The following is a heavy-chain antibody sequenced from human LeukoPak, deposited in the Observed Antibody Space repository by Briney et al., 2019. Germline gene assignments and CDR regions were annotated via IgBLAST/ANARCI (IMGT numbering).Heavy chain of an antibody. CDR3: ARGGGEVGRWLLHHGAHYYFDY. V-gene: IGHV1-46*01. CDR1: GYTVTSYY. D-gene: IGHD3-22*01. CDR2: IYPSGSST. Sequence: ASVKVSCKASGYTVTSYYMHWVRQAPGHGLEWMGMIYPSGSSTTYAQMFQGRVTMTRDTSTSTVYMELSSLRSEDTAVYYCARGGGEVGRWLLHHGAHYYFDYWGQGTLVTVSS. J-gene: IGHJ4*02.